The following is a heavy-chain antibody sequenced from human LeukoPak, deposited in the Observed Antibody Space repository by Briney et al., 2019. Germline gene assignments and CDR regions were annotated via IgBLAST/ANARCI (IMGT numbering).Heavy chain of an antibody. CDR2: IIPIFGTA. CDR3: ARSGAYDYVWGSYRPTSPDY. D-gene: IGHD3-16*02. Sequence: SVKVSCKASGGTFSSYAISWVRQAPGQGLEWMGGIIPIFGTANYAQKFQGRVTITADESTSTAYMELSSLRSEDTAVYYCARSGAYDYVWGSYRPTSPDYWGQGTLVTVSS. V-gene: IGHV1-69*13. J-gene: IGHJ4*02. CDR1: GGTFSSYA.